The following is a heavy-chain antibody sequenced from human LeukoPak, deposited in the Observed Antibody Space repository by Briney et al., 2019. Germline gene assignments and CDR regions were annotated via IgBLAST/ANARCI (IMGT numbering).Heavy chain of an antibody. CDR2: INPNSGGT. CDR3: ARQLKSITIFGVGPGGAFDI. Sequence: ASVKVSCKASGYTFTGYYMHWVRQAPGQGLEWMGWINPNSGGTNYAQKFQGRVTMTRDTSISTAYMELSRLRSDDTAVYYCARQLKSITIFGVGPGGAFDIWDQGTTVAVSS. D-gene: IGHD3-3*01. J-gene: IGHJ3*02. V-gene: IGHV1-2*02. CDR1: GYTFTGYY.